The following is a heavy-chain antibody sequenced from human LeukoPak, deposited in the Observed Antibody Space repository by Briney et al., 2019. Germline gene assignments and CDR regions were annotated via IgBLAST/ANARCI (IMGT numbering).Heavy chain of an antibody. V-gene: IGHV5-51*01. D-gene: IGHD3-22*01. CDR1: GYSFTSYW. J-gene: IGHJ3*02. CDR2: IYPGDSDT. CDR3: AIPSRAYYYDSRGYPSINAFDI. Sequence: GESLKISCKSSGYSFTSYWIGWVRQVPGKGLEWMGIIYPGDSDTRYSPSFQGQVTISADKSISTAYLQWSSLKASDTAMYYCAIPSRAYYYDSRGYPSINAFDIWGQGTIVTVSS.